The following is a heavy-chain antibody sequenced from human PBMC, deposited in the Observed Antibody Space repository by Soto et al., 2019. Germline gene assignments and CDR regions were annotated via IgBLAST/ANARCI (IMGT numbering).Heavy chain of an antibody. CDR1: GFTFSSYS. V-gene: IGHV3-21*01. CDR2: ISSSSSYI. J-gene: IGHJ6*02. D-gene: IGHD6-13*01. CDR3: ARDRIAAAGEYYYGMDV. Sequence: LRLSCAASGFTFSSYSMNWVRQAPGKGLEWVSSISSSSSYIYYADSVKGRFTISRDNAKNSLYLQMNSLRAEDTAVYYCARDRIAAAGEYYYGMDVWGQGTTVTVSS.